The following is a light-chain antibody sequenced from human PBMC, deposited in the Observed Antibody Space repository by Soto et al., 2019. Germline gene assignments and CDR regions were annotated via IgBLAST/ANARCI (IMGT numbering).Light chain of an antibody. V-gene: IGLV2-14*03. CDR1: SSDVGGYNY. CDR3: SSYTSSSTLSTYV. J-gene: IGLJ1*01. CDR2: DVS. Sequence: QSALTQPASVSGSPGQSITISCTGTSSDVGGYNYVSWYQHHPGKAPKLMIYDVSNRPSGVSNRFSGSKSGNTASLIISGLQAEDEAXYYCSSYTSSSTLSTYVFGTGTKVTVL.